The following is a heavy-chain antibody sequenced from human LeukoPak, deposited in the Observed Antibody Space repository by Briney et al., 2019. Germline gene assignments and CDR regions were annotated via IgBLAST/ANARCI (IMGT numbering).Heavy chain of an antibody. CDR1: GGSFSGYY. CDR3: ARGVRITIFGVVIRSASGNWFDP. CDR2: INHSGST. D-gene: IGHD3-3*01. Sequence: NPSETLSLTCAVYGGSFSGYYWSWIRQPPGKGLEWIGEINHSGSTNYNPSLKSRVTISVDTSKNQFSLKLSSVTAADTAVYYCARGVRITIFGVVIRSASGNWFDPWGQGTLVTVSS. V-gene: IGHV4-34*01. J-gene: IGHJ5*02.